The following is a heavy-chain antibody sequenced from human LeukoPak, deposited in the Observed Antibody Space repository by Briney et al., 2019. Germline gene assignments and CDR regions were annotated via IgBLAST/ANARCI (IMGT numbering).Heavy chain of an antibody. D-gene: IGHD3-22*01. V-gene: IGHV3-21*01. CDR3: ASEDSSGYFDY. CDR1: EFTFSSYN. Sequence: GGSLRLSCAASEFTFSSYNMNWVRQAPGKGLEWVSSISSSSKYIYYADSVKGRFTISRDNAKNSLYLQMNSLRAEDTAVYYCASEDSSGYFDYWGQGTLVTVSS. CDR2: ISSSSKYI. J-gene: IGHJ4*02.